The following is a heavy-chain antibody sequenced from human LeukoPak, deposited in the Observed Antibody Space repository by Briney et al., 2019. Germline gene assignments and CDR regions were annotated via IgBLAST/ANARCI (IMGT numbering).Heavy chain of an antibody. CDR3: ARGCIVVVPATRCYFDY. CDR2: ISGSGGST. V-gene: IGHV3-23*01. J-gene: IGHJ4*02. CDR1: GFTFSSYA. D-gene: IGHD2-2*01. Sequence: GGSLRLSCAASGFTFSSYAMSWVRQAPGKGLEWVSAISGSGGSTYYADSVKGRFTISRDNSKNTLYLQMNSLRAEDAAVYYCARGCIVVVPATRCYFDYWGQGTLVTVSS.